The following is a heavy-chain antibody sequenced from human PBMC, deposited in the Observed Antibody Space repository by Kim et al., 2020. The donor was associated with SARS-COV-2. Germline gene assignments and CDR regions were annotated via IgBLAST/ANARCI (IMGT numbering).Heavy chain of an antibody. CDR2: ISYDGSNK. Sequence: GGSLRLSCAASGFTFSSYGMHWVRQAPGKGLEWVAVISYDGSNKYYADSVKGRFTISRDNSKNTLYLQMNSLRAEDTAVYYCAKDQGEYCSGGSCLPDTGYYYYGMDVWGQGTTVTVSS. J-gene: IGHJ6*02. CDR1: GFTFSSYG. CDR3: AKDQGEYCSGGSCLPDTGYYYYGMDV. V-gene: IGHV3-30*18. D-gene: IGHD2-15*01.